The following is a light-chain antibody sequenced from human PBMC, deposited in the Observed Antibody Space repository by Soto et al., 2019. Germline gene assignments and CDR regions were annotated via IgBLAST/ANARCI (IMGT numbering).Light chain of an antibody. J-gene: IGKJ2*01. Sequence: EMVWTKSPGTLSFSPGERATLSCRASQSVSSSYLAWYQQKPGQAPRLLIFSASSRATGITDRFSGSGSGTDFTLTISRLEPEDFAVYYCQQYGSSPLYTFGQGTKLEIK. CDR1: QSVSSSY. CDR2: SAS. V-gene: IGKV3-20*01. CDR3: QQYGSSPLYT.